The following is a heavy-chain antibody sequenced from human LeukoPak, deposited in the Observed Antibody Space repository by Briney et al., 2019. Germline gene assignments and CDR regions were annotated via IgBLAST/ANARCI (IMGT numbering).Heavy chain of an antibody. V-gene: IGHV3-9*01. D-gene: IGHD6-13*01. CDR1: GFTFDDYA. Sequence: GRSLRLSCAASGFTFDDYAMHWVRQAPGKGLEWVSGISWNSGSIGYADSVKGRFTISRDNAKNSLYLQMNSLRAEDTAVYYCARDSTIISSSWLNWFDPWGQGTLVTVSS. J-gene: IGHJ5*02. CDR2: ISWNSGSI. CDR3: ARDSTIISSSWLNWFDP.